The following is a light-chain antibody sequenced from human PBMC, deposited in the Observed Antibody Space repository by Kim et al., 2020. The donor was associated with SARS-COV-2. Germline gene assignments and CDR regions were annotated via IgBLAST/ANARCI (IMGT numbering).Light chain of an antibody. V-gene: IGKV3-20*01. CDR1: RSVTNNY. Sequence: IVLTQSPGTQSLSPGERATLYCRASRSVTNNYLAWYQQKPGQALRLLIYGASSRATGIPDRFSGSGSGTDFTLTISGLEPEDFAVYYCQQYSSAPRTFGQGTKVDIK. J-gene: IGKJ1*01. CDR2: GAS. CDR3: QQYSSAPRT.